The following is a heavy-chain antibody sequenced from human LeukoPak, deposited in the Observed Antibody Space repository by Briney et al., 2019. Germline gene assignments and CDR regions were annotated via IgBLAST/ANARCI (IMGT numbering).Heavy chain of an antibody. CDR1: GGTFSSYA. CDR2: IIPIFGTA. CDR3: ARDYGVVPAANFFY. Sequence: SVKVSCKASGGTFSSYAISWVRQAPGQGLEWTGGIIPIFGTANYAQKFQGRVTITADESTSTAYMELSSLRSEDTAVYYCARDYGVVPAANFFYWGQGTLVTVSS. J-gene: IGHJ4*02. V-gene: IGHV1-69*01. D-gene: IGHD2-2*01.